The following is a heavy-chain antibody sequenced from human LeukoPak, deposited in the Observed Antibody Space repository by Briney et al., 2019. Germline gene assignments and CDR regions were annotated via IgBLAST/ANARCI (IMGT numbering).Heavy chain of an antibody. J-gene: IGHJ3*02. CDR2: IIPIFGTA. Sequence: SVKVSCKASGGTFSSYAISWVRQAPGQGLEWMGGIIPIFGTANYAQKFQGRVTITADEFTSTAYIEPSSLRSEDTAVYYCARTPSRLYYDSSGYYWAHDAFDIWGQGTMVTVSS. CDR3: ARTPSRLYYDSSGYYWAHDAFDI. CDR1: GGTFSSYA. V-gene: IGHV1-69*13. D-gene: IGHD3-22*01.